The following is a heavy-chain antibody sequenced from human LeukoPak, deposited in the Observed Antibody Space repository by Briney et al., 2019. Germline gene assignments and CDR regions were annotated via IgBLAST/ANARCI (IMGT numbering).Heavy chain of an antibody. CDR1: GYTFTSYD. D-gene: IGHD4-11*01. CDR3: ARVVGGKHDYSILQGPLLGY. J-gene: IGHJ4*02. CDR2: MNPNSGNT. V-gene: IGHV1-8*03. Sequence: GASVKVSCKASGYTFTSYDINWVRQATGQGLEWMGWMNPNSGNTGYAQKFQGRVTITRNTSISTAYMELSSLRSEDTAVYYCARVVGGKHDYSILQGPLLGYWGQGTLVTVSS.